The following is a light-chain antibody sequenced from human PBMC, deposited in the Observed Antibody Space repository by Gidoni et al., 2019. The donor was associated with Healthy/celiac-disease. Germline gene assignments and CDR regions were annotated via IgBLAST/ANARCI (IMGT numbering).Light chain of an antibody. Sequence: DIQMTQSPSSLSASVGDRVTITCRASKSISSYLNWYQQKPGKAPKLLIYAASSLQSGVPSRFSGSGSGTDFTLTISSLQPEDFATYYCQQSYSTPTFXQXTKVEIK. CDR2: AAS. CDR3: QQSYSTPT. CDR1: KSISSY. J-gene: IGKJ1*01. V-gene: IGKV1-39*01.